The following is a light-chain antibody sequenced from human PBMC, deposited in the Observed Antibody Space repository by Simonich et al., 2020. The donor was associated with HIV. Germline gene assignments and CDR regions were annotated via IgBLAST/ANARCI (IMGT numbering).Light chain of an antibody. CDR2: WAS. J-gene: IGKJ1*01. Sequence: DIVMAQSPDSLAVSLGDRATINCKSSQSVLYISNNKNFLAWYQQKPGQPPKLLIYWASTRESGVPDRFSGSGSGTDFTLTISSLQAEDVAVYYCQQYYSTPTWTFGQGTKVEIK. V-gene: IGKV4-1*01. CDR3: QQYYSTPTWT. CDR1: QSVLYISNNKNF.